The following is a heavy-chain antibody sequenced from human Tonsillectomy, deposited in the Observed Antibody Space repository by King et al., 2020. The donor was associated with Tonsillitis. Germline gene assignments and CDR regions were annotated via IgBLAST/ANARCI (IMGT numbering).Heavy chain of an antibody. D-gene: IGHD6-6*01. CDR1: GFTFSDYQ. J-gene: IGHJ5*02. Sequence: HVQLVESGGGLVKPGGSLRLSCAASGFTFSDYQISWIRQAPGKGLEWVSYISRSGSDIYYAESWKGRFTISRDNAKNSLYLQMNSLRAEDAAVYYCARLGYSSSRYWFDPWGQGTLVTVSS. V-gene: IGHV3-11*01. CDR3: ARLGYSSSRYWFDP. CDR2: ISRSGSDI.